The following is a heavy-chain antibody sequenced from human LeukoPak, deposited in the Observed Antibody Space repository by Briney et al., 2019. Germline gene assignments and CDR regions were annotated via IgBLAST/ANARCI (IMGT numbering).Heavy chain of an antibody. Sequence: GGSLRLSCAASGFTFSSYSMNWVRQAPGKGLEWVSSISSSSSYIYYADSVKGRFTISRDNSKNTLYLQMNSLRAEDTAVYYCAKEDYYYDSSGYYPMDYWGQGTLVTVSS. V-gene: IGHV3-21*04. D-gene: IGHD3-22*01. J-gene: IGHJ4*02. CDR3: AKEDYYYDSSGYYPMDY. CDR1: GFTFSSYS. CDR2: ISSSSSYI.